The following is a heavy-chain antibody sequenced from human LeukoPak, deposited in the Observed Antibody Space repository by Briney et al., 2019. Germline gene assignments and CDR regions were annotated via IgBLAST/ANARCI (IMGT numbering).Heavy chain of an antibody. D-gene: IGHD3-22*01. CDR3: ARELDYYDSSGYLYYFDY. V-gene: IGHV3-48*01. J-gene: IGHJ4*02. CDR2: ISSSSSTI. CDR1: GFTFSSYS. Sequence: AGGSLRLSCAASGFTFSSYSMNWVRQAPGKGLEWVSYISSSSSTIYYADSVKGRFTISRDNAKNSLYLQMNSLRAEDTAVYYCARELDYYDSSGYLYYFDYWGQGTLVTVSS.